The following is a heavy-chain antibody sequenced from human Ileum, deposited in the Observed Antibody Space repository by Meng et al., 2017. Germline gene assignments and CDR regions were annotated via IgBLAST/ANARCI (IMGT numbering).Heavy chain of an antibody. J-gene: IGHJ4*02. Sequence: QLTLQHAAPIPVNPSETLPLTFSVSCASSGLSPKYWAWVRQPPGKGLEWIGGIYYTGVTYYSPSLRTRVTMSMDTSENYFSLRLTSVTAADTAVYYCARNYFDSTDYIYYFDYWGPGMLVTVSS. CDR3: ARNYFDSTDYIYYFDY. CDR2: IYYTGVT. D-gene: IGHD3-22*01. V-gene: IGHV4-39*07. CDR1: CASSGLSPKY.